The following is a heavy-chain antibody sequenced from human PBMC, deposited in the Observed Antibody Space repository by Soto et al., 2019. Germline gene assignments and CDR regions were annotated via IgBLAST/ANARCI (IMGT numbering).Heavy chain of an antibody. V-gene: IGHV3-21*01. CDR3: ARDTNMLAPLINFAH. D-gene: IGHD2-8*01. CDR2: ISSRSSNI. J-gene: IGHJ4*01. Sequence: GSLRLSCAASGFTFNIYSMNWVRQAPGKGLEWVSSISSRSSNIDYADSVKGRFTISRDNANNSLYLQMNNLSADDTAVYYCARDTNMLAPLINFAHWGRGTLATV. CDR1: GFTFNIYS.